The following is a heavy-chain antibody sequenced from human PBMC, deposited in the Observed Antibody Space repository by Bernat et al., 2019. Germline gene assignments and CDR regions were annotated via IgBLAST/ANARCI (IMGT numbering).Heavy chain of an antibody. V-gene: IGHV3-15*07. CDR3: TTDLAVGATGD. J-gene: IGHJ4*02. CDR1: GFTFSNAW. CDR2: IKSKTDGGTT. D-gene: IGHD1-26*01. Sequence: VQLVESGGGVVQPGRSLRLSCAASGFTFSNAWMNWVRQAPGKGLEWVGRIKSKTDGGTTEYAAPVKGRFTISRDDSKNTLYLQMNSLKTEDTAVYYCTTDLAVGATGDWGQGTLVTVSS.